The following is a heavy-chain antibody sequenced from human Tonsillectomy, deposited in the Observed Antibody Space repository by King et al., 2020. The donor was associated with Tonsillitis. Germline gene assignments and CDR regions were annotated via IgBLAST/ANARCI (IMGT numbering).Heavy chain of an antibody. J-gene: IGHJ4*02. Sequence: VQLVESGGGLVQPGGSLRLSCVASRFTFSNYWMQWVRPAPGQGRVWGSRIYGYGSTTSYADSVKGRFTISRDNAKNTLYLQMNSLRAEDTAVYYCARAYAPANWGLGTLVTVSS. V-gene: IGHV3-74*01. CDR2: IYGYGSTT. D-gene: IGHD2-2*01. CDR3: ARAYAPAN. CDR1: RFTFSNYW.